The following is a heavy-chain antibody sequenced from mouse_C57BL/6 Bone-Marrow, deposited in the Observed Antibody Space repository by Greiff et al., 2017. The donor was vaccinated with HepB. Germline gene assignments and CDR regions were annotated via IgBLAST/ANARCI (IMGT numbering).Heavy chain of an antibody. CDR3: ARDPTTVVATFDYAMDY. D-gene: IGHD1-1*01. Sequence: QVQLQQSGPELVKPGASVKISCKASGYTFTDYYINWVKQRPGQGLEWIGWIFPGSGSTYYNEKFKGKATLTVDKSSSTAYMLLSSLTSEDSAVYFCARDPTTVVATFDYAMDYWGQGTSVTVSS. V-gene: IGHV1-75*01. J-gene: IGHJ4*01. CDR2: IFPGSGST. CDR1: GYTFTDYY.